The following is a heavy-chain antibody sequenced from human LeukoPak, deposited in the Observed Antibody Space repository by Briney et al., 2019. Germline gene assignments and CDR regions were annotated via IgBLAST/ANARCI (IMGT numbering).Heavy chain of an antibody. CDR1: GYRFTDYW. D-gene: IGHD6-25*01. J-gene: IGHJ1*01. V-gene: IGHV5-51*01. CDR2: IYPGDSDT. Sequence: GESLKISCTGSGYRFTDYWIAWVRQMPGKGLEWMGIIYPGDSDTRYSPSFQGQVSFSADKSISTAYLQWSSLEASDSAMYYCAGHSAAPHWGQGTQVTVSS. CDR3: AGHSAAPH.